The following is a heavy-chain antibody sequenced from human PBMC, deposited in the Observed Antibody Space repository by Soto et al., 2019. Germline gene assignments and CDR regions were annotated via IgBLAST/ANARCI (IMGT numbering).Heavy chain of an antibody. J-gene: IGHJ4*02. D-gene: IGHD3-10*01. Sequence: GGSLRLSCVAFEFSFDTYWMTWVRQAPGKGLEWVANINQDGSEKYYADSVKGRFTISRDNGKKSLYLQMSSLRAEDTAVYYCAREIYGSGSLWGQGTLVTVSS. CDR3: AREIYGSGSL. CDR2: INQDGSEK. V-gene: IGHV3-7*05. CDR1: EFSFDTYW.